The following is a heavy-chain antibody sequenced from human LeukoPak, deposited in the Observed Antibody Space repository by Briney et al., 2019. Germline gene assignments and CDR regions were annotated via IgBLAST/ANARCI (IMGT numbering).Heavy chain of an antibody. CDR3: ARETSSGWYDAFDI. J-gene: IGHJ3*02. V-gene: IGHV3-48*03. D-gene: IGHD6-19*01. CDR2: IGSSGSTI. Sequence: GGSLRLSYAASGFTFSSYEMNRVRQAPGKGLEWVSYIGSSGSTIYYADSVKGRFTISRDNAKNSLYLQMNSLRAEDTAVYYCARETSSGWYDAFDIWGQGTMVTVSS. CDR1: GFTFSSYE.